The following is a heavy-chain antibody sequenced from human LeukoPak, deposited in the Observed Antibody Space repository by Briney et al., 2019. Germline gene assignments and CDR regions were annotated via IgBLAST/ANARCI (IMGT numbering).Heavy chain of an antibody. V-gene: IGHV1-18*01. D-gene: IGHD6-13*01. CDR2: ISAYNGDT. Sequence: ASVKVSCKASGYTFTSYGISWVRQAPGQGLEWMGWISAYNGDTKYAQKLQGRVTMTTDTSTSTAYMELRSLRSDDTAFYYCATGTGSSSWMEEYFDYWGQGTLVTVSS. CDR1: GYTFTSYG. CDR3: ATGTGSSSWMEEYFDY. J-gene: IGHJ4*02.